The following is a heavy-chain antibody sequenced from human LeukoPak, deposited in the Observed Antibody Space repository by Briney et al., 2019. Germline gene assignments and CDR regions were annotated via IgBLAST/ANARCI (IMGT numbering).Heavy chain of an antibody. CDR2: INTNTGNP. D-gene: IGHD2-2*01. Sequence: ASVKVSCKASGYTFTSYAMNWVRQAPGQGLEWMGWINTNTGNPTYAQGFTGRFVFSLDTSVSTAYLQISSLKAEDTAVYYCARGGYCSSTSCYALQNWFDPWGQGTLVTVSS. V-gene: IGHV7-4-1*02. CDR3: ARGGYCSSTSCYALQNWFDP. CDR1: GYTFTSYA. J-gene: IGHJ5*02.